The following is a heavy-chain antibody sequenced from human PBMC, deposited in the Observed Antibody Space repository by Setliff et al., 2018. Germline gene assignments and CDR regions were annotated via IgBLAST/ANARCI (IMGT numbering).Heavy chain of an antibody. CDR1: GYTFTSYG. CDR2: ISVYSGKT. CDR3: ATEKFPGDWGDY. V-gene: IGHV1-18*01. D-gene: IGHD2-21*01. Sequence: ASVKVSCKTSGYTFTSYGFSWVRQAPGQGLEWMGWISVYSGKTKYAQKFQGRVTMTTDTSTRTAYMEVTSLRSDDTAVYYCATEKFPGDWGDYWGQGTLVTVSS. J-gene: IGHJ4*02.